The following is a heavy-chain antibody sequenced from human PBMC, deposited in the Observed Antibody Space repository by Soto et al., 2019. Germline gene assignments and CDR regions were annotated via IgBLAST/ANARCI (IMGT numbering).Heavy chain of an antibody. J-gene: IGHJ4*02. V-gene: IGHV3-30*18. Sequence: GGSLRLSCAASGFTFSSHGMHWVRQAPGKGLEWVAVISYDGSQKYYVDSVKGRFTISRDNSKDTLYLQMNSLRAEDTAVYHYVKDRVESGLGEVDYWGRGTLVTVSS. CDR1: GFTFSSHG. CDR2: ISYDGSQK. CDR3: VKDRVESGLGEVDY. D-gene: IGHD3-16*01.